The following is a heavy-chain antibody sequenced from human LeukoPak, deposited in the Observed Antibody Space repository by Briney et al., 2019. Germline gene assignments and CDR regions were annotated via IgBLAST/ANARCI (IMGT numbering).Heavy chain of an antibody. V-gene: IGHV5-51*01. CDR1: GYSFISNR. CDR2: IYPGDSDT. Sequence: GESLKISCQGSGYSFISNRIGWVRQMPGKGLEWMGIIYPGDSDTRYSPSFQGQVTISADKSINTAYLQWSSLKASDTAMYYCARLPSIVGATTVFDYWGQGTLVTVSS. J-gene: IGHJ4*02. D-gene: IGHD1-26*01. CDR3: ARLPSIVGATTVFDY.